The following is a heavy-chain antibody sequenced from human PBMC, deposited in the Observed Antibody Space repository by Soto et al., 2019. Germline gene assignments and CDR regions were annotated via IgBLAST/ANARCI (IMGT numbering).Heavy chain of an antibody. V-gene: IGHV3-30*18. D-gene: IGHD2-15*01. CDR1: GFTFSSYG. CDR2: ISYDGSNK. J-gene: IGHJ5*02. Sequence: QVQLVESGGGVVQPGRSLRLSCAASGFTFSSYGMHWVRQAPGKGLEWVSVISYDGSNKYYAESVKGRFTISRDNSKNTLYLQMNSLRAGDTAVYYGAKGKPVNIVVVVAATDWFDPWGQGTLVTVSS. CDR3: AKGKPVNIVVVVAATDWFDP.